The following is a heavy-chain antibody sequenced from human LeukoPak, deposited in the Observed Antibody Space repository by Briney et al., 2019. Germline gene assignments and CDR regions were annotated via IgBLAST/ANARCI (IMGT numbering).Heavy chain of an antibody. V-gene: IGHV4-34*01. CDR2: INRSGST. CDR3: ARGRREGSGWLGWFDP. D-gene: IGHD6-19*01. J-gene: IGHJ5*02. Sequence: SETLSLTCAVYGGSFSGYYWSWIRQPPGKGLEWIGEINRSGSTNYNPSLKSRVTISVDTSKNQFSLRLTSVTAADTAVYYCARGRREGSGWLGWFDPWGQGTLVTVSS. CDR1: GGSFSGYY.